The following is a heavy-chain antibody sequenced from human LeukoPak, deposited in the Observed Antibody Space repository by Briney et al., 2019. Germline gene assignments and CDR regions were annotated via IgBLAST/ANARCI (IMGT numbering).Heavy chain of an antibody. CDR3: AKDIAPYSSGLVQH. D-gene: IGHD6-19*01. V-gene: IGHV3-9*01. CDR2: ISWNSGSI. Sequence: PGGSLRLSCAASGFTFDDYAMHWVWQAPGKGLEWVSGISWNSGSIGYADSVKGRFTISRDNAKNSLYLQMNSLRAEDTALYYCAKDIAPYSSGLVQHWGQGTLVTVSS. CDR1: GFTFDDYA. J-gene: IGHJ1*01.